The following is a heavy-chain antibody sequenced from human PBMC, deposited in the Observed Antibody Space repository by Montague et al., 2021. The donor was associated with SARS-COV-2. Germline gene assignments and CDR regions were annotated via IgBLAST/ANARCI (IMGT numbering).Heavy chain of an antibody. Sequence: SETLSLTCTVSGGSISSPDYYWGWLRQSPGMGLEWIGSISYTGRNYYNPSLRSRVSFSTDTSKNHFSLSLSSVTVADTAVYFCGRQLPSYCATNKCYPHYLDGWGQGALVTVSS. CDR1: GGSISSPDYY. CDR2: ISYTGRN. D-gene: IGHD2-8*01. V-gene: IGHV4-39*01. J-gene: IGHJ4*02. CDR3: GRQLPSYCATNKCYPHYLDG.